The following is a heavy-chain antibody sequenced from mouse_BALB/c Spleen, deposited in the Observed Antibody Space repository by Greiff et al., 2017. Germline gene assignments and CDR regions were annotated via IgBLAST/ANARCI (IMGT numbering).Heavy chain of an antibody. J-gene: IGHJ3*01. Sequence: EVKVVESGGGLVQPGGSRKLSCAASGFTFSSFGMHWVRQAPEKGLEWVAYISSGSSTIYYADTVKGRFTISRDNPKNTLFLQMTSLRSEDTAMYYCARNYYGSSYPWFAYWGQGTLVTVSA. CDR2: ISSGSSTI. D-gene: IGHD1-1*01. V-gene: IGHV5-17*02. CDR3: ARNYYGSSYPWFAY. CDR1: GFTFSSFG.